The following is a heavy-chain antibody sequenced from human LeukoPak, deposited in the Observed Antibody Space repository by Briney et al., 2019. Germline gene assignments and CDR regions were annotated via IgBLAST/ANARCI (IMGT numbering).Heavy chain of an antibody. J-gene: IGHJ4*02. CDR1: GYTFTGYY. Sequence: ASVKVSCKASGYTFTGYYMHWVRQAPGQGLEWMGWINPNSGGTNYAQKFQGRVTMTRDTSISTAYMELRSLRSDDTAVYYCARVFFTMVRGVIIGLRYWGQGTLVTVSS. D-gene: IGHD3-10*01. V-gene: IGHV1-2*02. CDR3: ARVFFTMVRGVIIGLRY. CDR2: INPNSGGT.